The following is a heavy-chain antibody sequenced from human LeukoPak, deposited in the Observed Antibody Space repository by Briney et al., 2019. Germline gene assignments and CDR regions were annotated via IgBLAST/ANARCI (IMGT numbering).Heavy chain of an antibody. CDR3: ARDSAYYDSSGYYGNAFDI. Sequence: PSETLSLTCAVYGGSFSGYYWSWIRQPPGKGLEWIGYIYYSGSTNYNPSLKSRVTISVDTSKNQFSLKLSSVTAADTAVYYCARDSAYYDSSGYYGNAFDIWGQGTMVTVSS. V-gene: IGHV4-59*01. CDR2: IYYSGST. CDR1: GGSFSGYY. D-gene: IGHD3-22*01. J-gene: IGHJ3*02.